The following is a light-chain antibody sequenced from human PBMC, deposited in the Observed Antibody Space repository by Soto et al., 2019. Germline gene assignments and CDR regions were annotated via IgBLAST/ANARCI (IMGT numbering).Light chain of an antibody. CDR1: QNIKKY. V-gene: IGKV1-39*01. Sequence: DIQMTQSPFALSASVGDRVTITCRASQNIKKYLNWYRQKPGKAPDLLIYTASSLQVGFPSRFSGSGSGTDFTLTITSLQPEDSATYYCQQSFSSPLTFGGGTKVEIK. CDR2: TAS. CDR3: QQSFSSPLT. J-gene: IGKJ4*01.